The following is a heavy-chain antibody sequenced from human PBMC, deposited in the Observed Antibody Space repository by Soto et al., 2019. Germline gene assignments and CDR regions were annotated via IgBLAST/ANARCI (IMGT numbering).Heavy chain of an antibody. V-gene: IGHV4-59*01. J-gene: IGHJ3*02. CDR2: IYYSGST. Sequence: PSETRSLTCAVSGGSISSYYWSWIRQPPGKGLEWVGYIYYSGSTKYNPSLTSRVTISVDTSKNQFSLKLSSVTAADTAVYYCARREGQLAAFDIWGQGTLVTVSS. CDR1: GGSISSYY. D-gene: IGHD6-13*01. CDR3: ARREGQLAAFDI.